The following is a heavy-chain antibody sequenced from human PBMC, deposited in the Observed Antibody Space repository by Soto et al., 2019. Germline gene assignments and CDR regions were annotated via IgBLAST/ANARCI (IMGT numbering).Heavy chain of an antibody. CDR2: NIPIFGTA. V-gene: IGHV1-69*13. CDR1: GGTFSSYA. D-gene: IGHD3-10*01. CDR3: ASSAMVRGLHYMDV. Sequence: SVKVSCKASGGTFSSYAISWVRQAPGQGLEWMGGNIPIFGTANYAQKFQGRVTITADESTSTAYMELSSLRSEDTAVYYCASSAMVRGLHYMDVRGKGTSVTVSS. J-gene: IGHJ6*03.